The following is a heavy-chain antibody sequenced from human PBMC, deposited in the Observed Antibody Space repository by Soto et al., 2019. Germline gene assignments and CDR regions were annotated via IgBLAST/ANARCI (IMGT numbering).Heavy chain of an antibody. J-gene: IGHJ4*02. CDR3: ARGSPYCSSTSCYDY. CDR1: GYTFTSYA. D-gene: IGHD2-2*01. CDR2: INAYNGNT. V-gene: IGHV1-18*01. Sequence: ASVKVSCKASGYTFTSYAMHWVRQAPGQRLEWMGWINAYNGNTNYAQKLQGRVTMTTDTSTSTAYMELRSLRSDDTAVYYCARGSPYCSSTSCYDYWGQGTLVTVSS.